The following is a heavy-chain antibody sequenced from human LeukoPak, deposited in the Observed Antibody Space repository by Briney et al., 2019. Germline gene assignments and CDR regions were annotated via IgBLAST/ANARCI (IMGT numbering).Heavy chain of an antibody. CDR2: IYSGGST. D-gene: IGHD1-26*01. J-gene: IGHJ3*02. V-gene: IGHV3-53*01. Sequence: PGGSLRLSCAASGFTFSDYAITWVRQAPGKGLEWVSVIYSGGSTYYADSVKGRFTISRDNSKNTLYLQMNSLRAEDTAVYYCAREGSAPVEGAFDIWGQGTMVTVSS. CDR3: AREGSAPVEGAFDI. CDR1: GFTFSDYA.